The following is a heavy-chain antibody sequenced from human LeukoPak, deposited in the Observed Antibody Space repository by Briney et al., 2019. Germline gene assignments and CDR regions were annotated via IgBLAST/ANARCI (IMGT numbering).Heavy chain of an antibody. J-gene: IGHJ4*02. CDR2: IYYSGST. V-gene: IGHV4-39*07. Sequence: SETLSLTCTVSGGSISSSSYYWGWIRQPPGKGLEWIGSIYYSGSTYYNPSLKSRVTISVDTSKNQFSLKLSSVTAADTAVYYCARGIWGVTIDYWGQGTLVTVS. D-gene: IGHD3-10*01. CDR1: GGSISSSSYY. CDR3: ARGIWGVTIDY.